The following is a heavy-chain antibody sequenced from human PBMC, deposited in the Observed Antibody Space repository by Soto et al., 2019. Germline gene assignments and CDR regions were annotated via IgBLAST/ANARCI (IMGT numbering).Heavy chain of an antibody. D-gene: IGHD2-2*01. J-gene: IGHJ4*02. CDR2: IYYSGST. CDR3: ARLVRGPPRGYCSSTSCYPFDY. Sequence: SETLSLTCTVSGGSISSSSYYWGWIRQPPGKGLEWIGSIYYSGSTYYNPSLKSRVTISVDTSKNQFALKLSSVTAADTAVYYCARLVRGPPRGYCSSTSCYPFDYWGQGTLVTVSS. V-gene: IGHV4-39*01. CDR1: GGSISSSSYY.